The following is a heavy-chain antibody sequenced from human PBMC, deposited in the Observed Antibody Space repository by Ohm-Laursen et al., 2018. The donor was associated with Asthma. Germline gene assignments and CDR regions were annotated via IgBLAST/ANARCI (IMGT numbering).Heavy chain of an antibody. CDR2: ISSNGGST. CDR1: GFTFSSYA. Sequence: SLRLSCAASGFTFSSYAMHWVRQAPGKGLEYVSAISSNGGSTFHADSVKGRFTISRDNSKNTLYLQMGSLRAEDMAVYYCARSTVTTSPLVDWGQGILVTVSS. V-gene: IGHV3-64*02. J-gene: IGHJ4*02. D-gene: IGHD4-17*01. CDR3: ARSTVTTSPLVD.